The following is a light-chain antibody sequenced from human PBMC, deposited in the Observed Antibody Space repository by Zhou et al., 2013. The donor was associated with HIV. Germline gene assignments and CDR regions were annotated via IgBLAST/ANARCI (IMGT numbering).Light chain of an antibody. V-gene: IGKV1-39*01. CDR1: QDIADF. CDR2: AAS. CDR3: QQTLXTPPLST. J-gene: IGKJ5*01. Sequence: DIEVTQSPSSLSASVGDSVTITCRSSQDIADFLNWYQQRPGEAPNLLISAASSLQSGVPSRFSGRRSGTDFTLTITGLQPGDFATYYCQQTLXTPPLSTFG.